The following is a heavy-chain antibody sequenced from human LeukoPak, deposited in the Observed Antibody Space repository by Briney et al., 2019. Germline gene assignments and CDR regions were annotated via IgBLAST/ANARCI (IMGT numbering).Heavy chain of an antibody. CDR2: IRQDGRDK. CDR1: GFIFSNYC. CDR3: ARGPYYDSSGPLDY. D-gene: IGHD3-22*01. Sequence: GGSLRLSCVASGFIFSNYCMIWVRQAPGKGLEWVANIRQDGRDKDYVDSVKGRFTISRDNAKNSPFLQMNSLRAEDTALYYCARGPYYDSSGPLDYWGQGTLVTVSS. V-gene: IGHV3-7*01. J-gene: IGHJ4*02.